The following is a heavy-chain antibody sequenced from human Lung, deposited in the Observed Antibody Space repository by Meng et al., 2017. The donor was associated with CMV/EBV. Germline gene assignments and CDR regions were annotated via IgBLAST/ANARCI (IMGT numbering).Heavy chain of an antibody. V-gene: IGHV1-18*01. J-gene: IGHJ4*02. CDR2: INPYNGNT. CDR3: ARGRVSYSSSSSLNY. CDR1: GYTFKRYA. D-gene: IGHD6-6*01. Sequence: QVQLVESGGEVKRPGASVKVSCQTSGYTFKRYAITWVRQAPGQGLEWMGWINPYNGNTDHAQNLQARLTMTTDTSTSTVYMELGSLRSDDTAVYYCARGRVSYSSSSSLNYWGQGTLVTVSS.